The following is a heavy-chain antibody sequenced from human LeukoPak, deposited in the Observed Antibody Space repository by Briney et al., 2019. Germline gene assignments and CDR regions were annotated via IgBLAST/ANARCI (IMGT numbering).Heavy chain of an antibody. CDR2: IRYDGSNK. CDR1: GFTFSRYG. J-gene: IGHJ6*03. CDR3: AKNSGHLGYYYMDV. Sequence: PGGSLRLSCAASGFTFSRYGMHWVRQAPGKGLEWVAFIRYDGSNKYYADSVKGRFTISRDNSKNTLYLQMNSLRAEDTAVYYCAKNSGHLGYYYMDVWGKGTTVTVSS. V-gene: IGHV3-30*02.